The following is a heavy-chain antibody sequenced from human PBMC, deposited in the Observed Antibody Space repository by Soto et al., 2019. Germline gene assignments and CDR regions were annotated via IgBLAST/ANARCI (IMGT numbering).Heavy chain of an antibody. J-gene: IGHJ5*02. CDR2: IIPIFGTA. D-gene: IGHD2-2*01. CDR1: GGTFSSYA. CDR3: ARDRAIVVVPAAMPVLGWFDP. V-gene: IGHV1-69*01. Sequence: QVQLVQSGAEVKKPGSSVKVSCKASGGTFSSYAISWVRQAPGQGLEWMGGIIPIFGTANYAQKFKGRVTITADESTSTGYMELSSLRSEDTAVYYCARDRAIVVVPAAMPVLGWFDPWGQGTLVTVSS.